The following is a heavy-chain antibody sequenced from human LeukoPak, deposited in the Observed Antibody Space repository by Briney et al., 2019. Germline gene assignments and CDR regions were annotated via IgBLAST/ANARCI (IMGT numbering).Heavy chain of an antibody. Sequence: GRSLRLSCAASEFTFSSYSMNWVRQAPGKGLEWVSYITNSGNYKSYADSVKSRFTISRDITKTSLYLHINALRAEDTAVYYCARTTSSCYLTFDYWGQGILVTVSS. V-gene: IGHV3-21*05. CDR2: ITNSGNYK. J-gene: IGHJ4*02. CDR1: EFTFSSYS. CDR3: ARTTSSCYLTFDY. D-gene: IGHD3-22*01.